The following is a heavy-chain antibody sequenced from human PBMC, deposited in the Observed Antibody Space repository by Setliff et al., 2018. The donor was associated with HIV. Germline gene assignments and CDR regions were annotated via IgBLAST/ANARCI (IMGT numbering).Heavy chain of an antibody. D-gene: IGHD2-8*02. V-gene: IGHV4-38-2*02. CDR1: GSSISSNSY. Sequence: SETLSLTCSVSGSSISSNSYWWAWIRQPPGKGLEYIGTIYHRGGTFNNPSLKSRVVMSVDTSKDQFSLKLTSVTAADTATYYCARDTGVNVAPDGRGYHTFDFWGRGTMVTV. CDR3: ARDTGVNVAPDGRGYHTFDF. J-gene: IGHJ3*01. CDR2: IYHRGGT.